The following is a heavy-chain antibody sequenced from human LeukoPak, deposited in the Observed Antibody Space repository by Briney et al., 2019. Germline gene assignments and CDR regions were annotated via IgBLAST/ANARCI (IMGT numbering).Heavy chain of an antibody. D-gene: IGHD4-17*01. CDR3: VRDDYGDYGGGY. CDR2: IYSGGST. J-gene: IGHJ4*02. V-gene: IGHV3-53*01. CDR1: GFTFSSYA. Sequence: GGSLRLSCAASGFTFSSYAMNWVRQAPGKGLEWVSVIYSGGSTYYADSVKGRFTISRDNSKNTLYLQMNSLRAEDTAVYYCVRDDYGDYGGGYWGQGTLVTVSS.